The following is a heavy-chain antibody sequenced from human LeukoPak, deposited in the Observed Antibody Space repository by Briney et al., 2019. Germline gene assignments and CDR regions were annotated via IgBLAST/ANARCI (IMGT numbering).Heavy chain of an antibody. CDR3: AAFRQWLLN. Sequence: VASVKVSCKVSGYTLTELSMHWVRQAPGKGVEWMGGFDPEDGETIYAQKFECRVTMTEDTCTDTAYMELSSLRSEDTAVYYCAAFRQWLLNWGQGTLVTVSS. CDR2: FDPEDGET. CDR1: GYTLTELS. J-gene: IGHJ4*02. D-gene: IGHD6-19*01. V-gene: IGHV1-24*01.